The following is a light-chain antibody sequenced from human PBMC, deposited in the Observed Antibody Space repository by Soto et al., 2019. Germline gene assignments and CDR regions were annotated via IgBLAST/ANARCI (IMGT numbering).Light chain of an antibody. CDR3: QQYNNWPPT. J-gene: IGKJ1*01. Sequence: DIGLTQSPCTLSLSPGERATLSCMSSQSVSSSYLAWYQQKPGQAPRLLIYGASSRATGIPARFSGSGSGTEFTLTISSLQSEDVAVYYCQQYNNWPPTFGQGTKVDIK. V-gene: IGKV3-15*01. CDR1: QSVSSSY. CDR2: GAS.